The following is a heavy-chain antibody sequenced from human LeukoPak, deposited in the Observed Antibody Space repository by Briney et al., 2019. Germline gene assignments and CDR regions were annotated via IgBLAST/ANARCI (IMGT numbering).Heavy chain of an antibody. CDR2: ISPDGSTT. Sequence: GGSLRLSCAASGFTFSRYWMHWVRQAPGKGLMWVSRISPDGSTTLYADSVKGRFTISRDNAKNTLYLQMNSLGAEDTAVYYCARAKMFYYEGGTYYHAFDIWGQGTMVTVSS. CDR3: ARAKMFYYEGGTYYHAFDI. CDR1: GFTFSRYW. D-gene: IGHD3-22*01. V-gene: IGHV3-74*03. J-gene: IGHJ3*02.